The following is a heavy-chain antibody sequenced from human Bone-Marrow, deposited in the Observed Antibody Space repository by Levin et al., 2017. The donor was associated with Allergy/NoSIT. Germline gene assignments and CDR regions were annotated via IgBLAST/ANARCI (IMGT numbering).Heavy chain of an antibody. CDR2: IYYSGST. V-gene: IGHV4-59*01. Sequence: SQTLSLTCTVSGDSISRYYWSWIRQPPGKGLEWIGYIYYSGSTNYNPSLKSRVTISVDTSKNQFSLDLNFVTAADTAVYYCARDAQTSPTRNYVMDVWGQGTTVTVSS. CDR1: GDSISRYY. J-gene: IGHJ6*02. CDR3: ARDAQTSPTRNYVMDV.